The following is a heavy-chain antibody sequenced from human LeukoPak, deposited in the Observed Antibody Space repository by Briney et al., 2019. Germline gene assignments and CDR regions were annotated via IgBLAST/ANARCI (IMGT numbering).Heavy chain of an antibody. CDR3: ARGGWSGKFDY. CDR1: GFTFSSYX. CDR2: INSDGSST. Sequence: PGGSXXLXXAXXGFTFSSYXMHWVRQAPGKGLVWVSRINSDGSSTIYADSVKGRFTISRDNAKNTLYLQMNSLRAEDTAVYYCARGGWSGKFDYWGQGTLVTVSS. V-gene: IGHV3-74*01. D-gene: IGHD3-3*01. J-gene: IGHJ4*02.